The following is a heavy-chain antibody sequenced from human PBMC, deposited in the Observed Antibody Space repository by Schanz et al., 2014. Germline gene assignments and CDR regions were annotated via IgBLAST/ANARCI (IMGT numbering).Heavy chain of an antibody. Sequence: GQLAESGGGLVQPGGSLRLSCAVSGFTVSSNHMSWVRQAPGKGLEWVSCTNGDGTNAKYADSVKGRFTISRDNAKNSLYLQMNSLRAEDTAVYYCAREQIMAAAGLVDYWGHGTLVTVSS. V-gene: IGHV3-11*05. CDR1: GFTVSSNH. J-gene: IGHJ4*01. CDR3: AREQIMAAAGLVDY. CDR2: TNGDGTNA. D-gene: IGHD6-13*01.